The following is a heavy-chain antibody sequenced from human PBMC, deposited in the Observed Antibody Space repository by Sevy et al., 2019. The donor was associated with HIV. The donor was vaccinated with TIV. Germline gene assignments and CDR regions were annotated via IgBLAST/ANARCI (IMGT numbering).Heavy chain of an antibody. CDR3: ARGRYSSSWYRGGCFDH. Sequence: SETLSLTCAVYGGSFSGYYWSWIRQPPGKGLEWIGEINHSGSTNYNPSFKSRVTISVDTSKNQFSRKLSSVPAADTAVYYCARGRYSSSWYRGGCFDHWGQGTLVTVSS. V-gene: IGHV4-34*01. CDR2: INHSGST. CDR1: GGSFSGYY. J-gene: IGHJ5*02. D-gene: IGHD6-13*01.